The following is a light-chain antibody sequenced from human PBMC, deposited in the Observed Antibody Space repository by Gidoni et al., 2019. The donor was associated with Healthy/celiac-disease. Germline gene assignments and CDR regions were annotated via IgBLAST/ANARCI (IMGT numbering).Light chain of an antibody. CDR2: LGS. Sequence: DSVMTQSPLSLPVTHGEPASISCRSSQSLLHSNGYNYLDWYLQKPGQSPQLLIYLGSNRASGVPDRFSGSGSGTDFTLKISRVEAEDVGVYYCMQALQTPLTFGQXTRLEIK. CDR1: QSLLHSNGYNY. CDR3: MQALQTPLT. J-gene: IGKJ5*01. V-gene: IGKV2-28*01.